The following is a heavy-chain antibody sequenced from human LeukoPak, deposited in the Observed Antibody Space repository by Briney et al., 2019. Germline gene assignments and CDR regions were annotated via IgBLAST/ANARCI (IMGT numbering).Heavy chain of an antibody. CDR3: ARESGVSFEYFDY. V-gene: IGHV1-2*06. J-gene: IGHJ4*02. CDR1: GYSFTSYY. Sequence: ASVKVSCKASGYSFTSYYIHWVRQAPGQGLEWMGRINPSSGGTNYAQKFQGRVTMTRDTSITTAYMGLSSLRSEDTAVYYCARESGVSFEYFDYGGKGPLVTVSS. D-gene: IGHD7-27*01. CDR2: INPSSGGT.